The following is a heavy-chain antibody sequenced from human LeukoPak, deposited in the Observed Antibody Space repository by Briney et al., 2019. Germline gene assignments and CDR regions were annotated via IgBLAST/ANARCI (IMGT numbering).Heavy chain of an antibody. J-gene: IGHJ4*02. CDR3: ARDLVCTMNCKDS. Sequence: GASVKVSCKASGGTFSNDAISWVRQAPGQGLEWMGRIIPNLGMALYAQKFKGRVTITADKSPSTAYMELSSLTSEDTAVYFCARDLVCTMNCKDSGGQGTLVTVSS. D-gene: IGHD2-2*01. V-gene: IGHV1-69*04. CDR2: IIPNLGMA. CDR1: GGTFSNDA.